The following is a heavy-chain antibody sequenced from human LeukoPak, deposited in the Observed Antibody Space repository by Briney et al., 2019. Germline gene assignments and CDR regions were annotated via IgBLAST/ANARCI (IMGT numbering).Heavy chain of an antibody. CDR3: AAVLDDSSGYYSFLGY. D-gene: IGHD3-22*01. J-gene: IGHJ4*02. V-gene: IGHV1-58*02. CDR2: IVVGSGNT. Sequence: SVKVSCKASGFTFTSSAMQWVRQARGQRLEWIGWIVVGSGNTNYAQKFQERVTITRDMSTSTAYMELGSLRSEDTAVYYCAAVLDDSSGYYSFLGYWGQGTLVTVSS. CDR1: GFTFTSSA.